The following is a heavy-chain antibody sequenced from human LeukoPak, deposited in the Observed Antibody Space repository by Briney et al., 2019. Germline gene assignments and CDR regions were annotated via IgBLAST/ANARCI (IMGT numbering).Heavy chain of an antibody. D-gene: IGHD5-12*01. Sequence: GGSLRLSCAASGFTFSDYYMSWIRQAPGKGLEWVAYITSTGDDIYYADSVRGRFTISRDNAKSALFLRMSSLRVEDTATYYCASDIVATSGDFWGQGTLVSVSS. CDR3: ASDIVATSGDF. CDR1: GFTFSDYY. CDR2: ITSTGDDI. V-gene: IGHV3-11*01. J-gene: IGHJ4*02.